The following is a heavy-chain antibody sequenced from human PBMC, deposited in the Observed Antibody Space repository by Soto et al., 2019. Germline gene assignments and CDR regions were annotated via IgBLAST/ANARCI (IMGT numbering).Heavy chain of an antibody. J-gene: IGHJ3*02. D-gene: IGHD6-13*01. V-gene: IGHV4-30-4*01. CDR1: GGSISSGDYY. CDR2: IYYSGST. CDR3: ARHSSSWVGGRLFAAFDI. Sequence: QVQLQESGPGLVKPSQTLSLTCTVSGGSISSGDYYWHWIRQPPGKGLECIGYIYYSGSTYYNPSLNSRVTISVDTSKNQFSLKLSSVTAADTAVYYCARHSSSWVGGRLFAAFDIWGQGTMVTVSS.